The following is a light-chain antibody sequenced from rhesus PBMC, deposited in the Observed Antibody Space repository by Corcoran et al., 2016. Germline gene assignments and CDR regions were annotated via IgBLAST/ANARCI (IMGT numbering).Light chain of an antibody. CDR3: RKHNSHPLT. CDR2: TQA. J-gene: IGKJ4*01. Sequence: DIQMTQSPSSLSASVGDTVTITCRASQVIRSYLNWFQQKPGKAPKHLIYTQASLQSGVPSRFRGSGSGTDFTLTISSLQHEDFAPYYCRKHNSHPLTFGGGTKVELK. CDR1: QVIRSY. V-gene: IGKV1-28*03.